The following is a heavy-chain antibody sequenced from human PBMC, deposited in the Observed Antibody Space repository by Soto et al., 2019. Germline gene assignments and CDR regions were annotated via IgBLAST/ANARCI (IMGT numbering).Heavy chain of an antibody. Sequence: QVQLVESGGGVVQPGRSLRLSCAASGFTFSSYGMHWVRQAPGKGLEWVALISYDGSNKYYADSVKGRFTISRDNSKNTLYLQMNSLRTEYTAVYYCAKDLGHGGRGAFDIWGQGTMVTVSS. V-gene: IGHV3-30*18. CDR2: ISYDGSNK. J-gene: IGHJ3*02. CDR3: AKDLGHGGRGAFDI. CDR1: GFTFSSYG. D-gene: IGHD7-27*01.